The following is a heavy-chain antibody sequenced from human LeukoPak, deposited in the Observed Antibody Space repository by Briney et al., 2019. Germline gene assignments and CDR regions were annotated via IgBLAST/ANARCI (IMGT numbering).Heavy chain of an antibody. J-gene: IGHJ6*02. CDR3: ARASGAIFGADHYYGVDV. CDR1: GYTFTGYY. CDR2: INPNSGGT. D-gene: IGHD3-3*01. Sequence: GASVKVSCKASGYTFTGYYIYWVRQAPGQGLEWMGWINPNSGGTNYAQKFQGRVTMTRDTSIITAYMELSSPRSDDTAVYYCARASGAIFGADHYYGVDVWGQGTTVTVSS. V-gene: IGHV1-2*02.